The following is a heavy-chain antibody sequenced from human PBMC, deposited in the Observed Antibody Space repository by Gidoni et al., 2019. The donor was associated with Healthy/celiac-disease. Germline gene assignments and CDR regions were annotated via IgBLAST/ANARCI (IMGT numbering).Heavy chain of an antibody. CDR1: GFTFSSYS. D-gene: IGHD3-3*01. Sequence: EVQLVESGGGLVKPGGSLRRSCAASGFTFSSYSMNWVRQAPGKGLEWVSSISSSSSYIYYADSVKGRFTISRDNAKNSLYLQMNSLRAEDTAVYYCARETPTYYDFWSGRYYFDYWGQGTLVTVSA. CDR2: ISSSSSYI. CDR3: ARETPTYYDFWSGRYYFDY. J-gene: IGHJ4*02. V-gene: IGHV3-21*01.